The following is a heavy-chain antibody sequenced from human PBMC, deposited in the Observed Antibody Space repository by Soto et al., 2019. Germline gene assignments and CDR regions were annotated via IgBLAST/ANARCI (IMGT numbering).Heavy chain of an antibody. V-gene: IGHV3-21*01. D-gene: IGHD6-13*01. CDR3: ARTYSTSWFDFDY. J-gene: IGHJ4*02. CDR1: GFTFSHYN. CDR2: ISSGSTNI. Sequence: GGSLRLSCAASGFTFSHYNMNWVRQAPGKGLEWVSSISSGSTNIYYAESVKGRFTISRDNAKNTLSLQMNSLRAEDTAVYYCARTYSTSWFDFDYWGQGILVTVSS.